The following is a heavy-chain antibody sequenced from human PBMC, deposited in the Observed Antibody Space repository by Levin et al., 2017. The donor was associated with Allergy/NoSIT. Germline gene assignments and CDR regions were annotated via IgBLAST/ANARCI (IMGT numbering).Heavy chain of an antibody. CDR3: ARTRRVGDYADY. CDR2: IYYSGST. Sequence: PSETLSLTCTVSGGSLTNYFWSWIRQPPGKRPEWIGFIYYSGSTNYNPSLKSRVTISLDTSKNQFSLKLNSVTAADTAVYYCARTRRVGDYADYWGQGTLVTVSS. V-gene: IGHV4-59*01. D-gene: IGHD1-26*01. J-gene: IGHJ4*02. CDR1: GGSLTNYF.